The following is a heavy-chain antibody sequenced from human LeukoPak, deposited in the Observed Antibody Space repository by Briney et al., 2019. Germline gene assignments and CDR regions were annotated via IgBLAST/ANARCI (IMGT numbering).Heavy chain of an antibody. CDR3: IKDMGFDLLKDAFHV. Sequence: GGSLRLSCVGSGFSLEDYAMHWVRQVPGKGLEWVSSISWDSGSQVYTDSVKGRFTISRDNDKNSLYLQMNSLRLEDTAFYYCIKDMGFDLLKDAFHVWGRGKLVTVSS. CDR1: GFSLEDYA. CDR2: ISWDSGSQ. J-gene: IGHJ3*01. D-gene: IGHD3-9*01. V-gene: IGHV3-9*01.